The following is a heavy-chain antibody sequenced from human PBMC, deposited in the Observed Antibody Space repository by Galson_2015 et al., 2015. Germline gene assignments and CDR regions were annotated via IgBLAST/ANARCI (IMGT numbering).Heavy chain of an antibody. Sequence: SVKVSCKASGYTFTSYAMHWVRQAPGQRLEWMGWINGGNGNTKYSQKFQGRVTITRDTSASTAYMELSSLRSEDTAVYYCARDAATYYYDGSGYRHWGQGTLVTVSS. CDR2: INGGNGNT. V-gene: IGHV1-3*01. D-gene: IGHD3-22*01. CDR3: ARDAATYYYDGSGYRH. J-gene: IGHJ1*01. CDR1: GYTFTSYA.